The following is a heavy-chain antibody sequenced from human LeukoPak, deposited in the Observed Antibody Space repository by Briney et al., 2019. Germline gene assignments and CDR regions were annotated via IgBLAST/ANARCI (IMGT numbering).Heavy chain of an antibody. CDR1: GFTFSSYG. CDR3: ARESTATVSTDWFDP. CDR2: IWYDGSNK. Sequence: GRSLRLSCAASGFTFSSYGMHWVRQAPGKGLEWVAVIWYDGSNKYYADSVKGRFTISRDNSKNTLYLQMNSLRGEDTAVYYCARESTATVSTDWFDPWGQGTLVTVSS. D-gene: IGHD6-13*01. V-gene: IGHV3-33*01. J-gene: IGHJ5*02.